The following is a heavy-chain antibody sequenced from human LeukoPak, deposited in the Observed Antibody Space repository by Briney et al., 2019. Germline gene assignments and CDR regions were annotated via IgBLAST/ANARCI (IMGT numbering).Heavy chain of an antibody. Sequence: HGESLKISCKSSGYSFTSYWIGWVRQMPGKGLEWMGIIYPGDSDTRYSPSFQGQVTISADKSISTAYLQWSSLKASDTAMYYCARLPDNCSGGSCYWGNFDYWGQGTLVTVSS. CDR1: GYSFTSYW. CDR2: IYPGDSDT. D-gene: IGHD2-15*01. CDR3: ARLPDNCSGGSCYWGNFDY. V-gene: IGHV5-51*01. J-gene: IGHJ4*02.